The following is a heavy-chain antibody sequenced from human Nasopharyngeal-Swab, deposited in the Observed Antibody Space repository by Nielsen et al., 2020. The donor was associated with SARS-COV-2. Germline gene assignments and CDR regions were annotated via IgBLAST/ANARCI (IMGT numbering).Heavy chain of an antibody. J-gene: IGHJ4*03. CDR2: ISYDGSNE. D-gene: IGHD4/OR15-4a*01. CDR3: AKDVHADYGGIDY. Sequence: GESLKISCAASGFTFSNSGMDWVRQAPGKGLEWVAVISYDGSNEYYGDSVKGRFTISRDNSKNTLYLQMNSLRVDDTAVYYCAKDVHADYGGIDYWGQGTTVTVSS. V-gene: IGHV3-30*18. CDR1: GFTFSNSG.